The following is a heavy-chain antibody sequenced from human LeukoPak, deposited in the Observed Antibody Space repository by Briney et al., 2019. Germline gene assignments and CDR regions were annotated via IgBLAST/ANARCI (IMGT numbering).Heavy chain of an antibody. CDR3: ARDDYHNRAVFRYYGMDV. J-gene: IGHJ6*02. CDR2: IIPIFGTA. Sequence: ASVKVSCKASGGTFSSYAISWVRQAPGQGLEWMGGIIPIFGTANYAQKFQGRVTITADESTSTAYMELSGLRSEDTAVYYCARDDYHNRAVFRYYGMDVWGQGTTVTVSS. D-gene: IGHD1-14*01. CDR1: GGTFSSYA. V-gene: IGHV1-69*13.